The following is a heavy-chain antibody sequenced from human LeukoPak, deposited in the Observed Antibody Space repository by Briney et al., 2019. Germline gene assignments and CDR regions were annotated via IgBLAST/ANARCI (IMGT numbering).Heavy chain of an antibody. CDR1: GYTFTSYY. J-gene: IGHJ4*02. CDR3: ARRHPGDGYNYWTGYYFDY. Sequence: ASVKVSCKASGYTFTSYYIHWVRQAPGQGLERMGIFNPSTDGTTYAQKFQGRVTMTRDTSTSTVYMELSSLRFEDTAVYYCARRHPGDGYNYWTGYYFDYWGQGTLVTVSS. CDR2: FNPSTDGT. V-gene: IGHV1-46*01. D-gene: IGHD5-12*01.